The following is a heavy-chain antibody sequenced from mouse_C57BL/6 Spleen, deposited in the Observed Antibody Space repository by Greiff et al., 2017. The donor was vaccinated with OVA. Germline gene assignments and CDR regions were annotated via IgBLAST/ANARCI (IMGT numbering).Heavy chain of an antibody. CDR2: IWGGGST. CDR3: AKHEQGAMDY. Sequence: QVQLKESGPGLVAPSQSLSITCTVSGFSITSYGVGWVRQPPGRGLEWLGVIWGGGSTNYNSALMSRLSISKNNSKRQVILEMNSLQTDDTAVYYCAKHEQGAMDYWGQGTSVTVSS. CDR1: GFSITSYG. J-gene: IGHJ4*01. V-gene: IGHV2-9*01.